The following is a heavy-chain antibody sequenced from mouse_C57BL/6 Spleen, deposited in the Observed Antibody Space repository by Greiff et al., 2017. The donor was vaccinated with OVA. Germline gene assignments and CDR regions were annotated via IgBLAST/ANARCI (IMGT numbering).Heavy chain of an antibody. V-gene: IGHV1-82*01. Sequence: QVQLKQSGPELVKPGASVKISCKASGYAFSSSWMNWVKQRPGKGLEWVGRIYPGDGDTNYNGKFKGKATLTADKSSSTAYMQLSSLTSEDSAVYFCARGTSHLWLRRGYYFDYWGQGTTLTVSS. CDR2: IYPGDGDT. J-gene: IGHJ2*01. D-gene: IGHD2-2*01. CDR1: GYAFSSSW. CDR3: ARGTSHLWLRRGYYFDY.